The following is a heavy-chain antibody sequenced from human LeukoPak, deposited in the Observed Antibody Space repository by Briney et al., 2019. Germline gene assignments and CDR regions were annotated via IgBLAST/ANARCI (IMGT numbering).Heavy chain of an antibody. CDR1: GFTFSSYS. Sequence: GGSLRLSCAASGFTFSSYSMNWVRQAPGKGLEWVSSISGSSYYIYYADSVKGRFTISRDNAKNSLYLQMNSLRAEDTAVYYCARGGYCSGGSCYSGAFDIWGQGTMVTVSS. CDR3: ARGGYCSGGSCYSGAFDI. V-gene: IGHV3-21*04. J-gene: IGHJ3*02. CDR2: ISGSSYYI. D-gene: IGHD2-15*01.